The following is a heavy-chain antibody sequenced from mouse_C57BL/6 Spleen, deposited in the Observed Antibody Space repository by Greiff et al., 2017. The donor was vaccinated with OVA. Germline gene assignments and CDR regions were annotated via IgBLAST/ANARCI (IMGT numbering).Heavy chain of an antibody. Sequence: VQLQQSGPVLVKPGASVKMSCKASGYTFTDYYMNWVKQSHGKSLEWIGVINPYNGGTSYNQKFKGKATLTVDKSSSTAYMELNSLTSEDSAVYYCASPHYYGSSYWYFDVWGTGTTVTVSS. J-gene: IGHJ1*03. D-gene: IGHD1-1*01. CDR3: ASPHYYGSSYWYFDV. CDR2: INPYNGGT. V-gene: IGHV1-19*01. CDR1: GYTFTDYY.